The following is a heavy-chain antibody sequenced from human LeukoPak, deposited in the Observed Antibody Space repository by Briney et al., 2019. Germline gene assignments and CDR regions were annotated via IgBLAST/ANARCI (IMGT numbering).Heavy chain of an antibody. Sequence: PSETLSLTCTVSGGSISYYLWSWIRQPPGKGLEWIGYIYYSGSTNYNPSLKSRVTISVDTSKNQVSLKLSSVTAADTAVYYCARHPDSSVTHRGAFDIWGQATMVTVSS. CDR2: IYYSGST. J-gene: IGHJ3*02. V-gene: IGHV4-59*08. CDR3: ARHPDSSVTHRGAFDI. D-gene: IGHD6-19*01. CDR1: GGSISYYL.